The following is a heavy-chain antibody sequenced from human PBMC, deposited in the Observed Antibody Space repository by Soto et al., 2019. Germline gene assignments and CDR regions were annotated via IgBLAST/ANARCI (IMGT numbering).Heavy chain of an antibody. CDR3: ARLSGYDPAGAAYK. CDR1: GASVSSAEHY. CDR2: TYYSGGS. V-gene: IGHV4-30-4*01. D-gene: IGHD5-12*01. Sequence: VQLQESGPGLVKASQTLSLTCTLSGASVSSAEHYWSWLRPPPGKGLEWVGYTYYSGGSYYNASLRRRLSLSGDTSQNQFALKLTSVTAAATAVYYCARLSGYDPAGAAYKWGPGILVSVSS. J-gene: IGHJ4*02.